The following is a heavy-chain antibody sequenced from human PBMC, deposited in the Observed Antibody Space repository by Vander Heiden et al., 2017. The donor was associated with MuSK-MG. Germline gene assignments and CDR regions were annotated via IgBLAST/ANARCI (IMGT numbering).Heavy chain of an antibody. CDR1: GFIFSNYA. Sequence: VVQPGRSLRLSCAASGFIFSNYAMHWVRQAPGKGLDWVAFISYDGSNKYYADSVKGRFTISRDNSKNTLYLQLNSLGTEDTAVYYCARDRSYCGSIRSVDYWGQGTLVTVSS. CDR2: ISYDGSNK. J-gene: IGHJ4*02. D-gene: IGHD3-10*01. V-gene: IGHV3-30-3*01. CDR3: ARDRSYCGSIRSVDY.